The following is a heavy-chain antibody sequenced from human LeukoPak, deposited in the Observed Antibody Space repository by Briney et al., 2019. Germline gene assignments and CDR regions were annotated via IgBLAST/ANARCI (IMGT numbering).Heavy chain of an antibody. CDR2: ISGGGGST. J-gene: IGHJ4*02. CDR3: AKGGKWDVTPFDY. Sequence: GGSLRLSCAASGFTFSNAWMSWVRQAPGKGLEWVSTISGGGGSTYYADSVKGRFTISRDNSKNTLYLQVNSLRAEDTAVYYCAKGGKWDVTPFDYWGQGTLVTVSS. CDR1: GFTFSNAW. V-gene: IGHV3-23*01. D-gene: IGHD1-26*01.